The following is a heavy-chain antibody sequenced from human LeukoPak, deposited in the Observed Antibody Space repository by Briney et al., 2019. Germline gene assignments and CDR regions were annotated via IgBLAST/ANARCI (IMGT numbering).Heavy chain of an antibody. CDR2: INHSGST. CDR3: ARASSATKIDN. CDR1: GGSISSGNW. Sequence: SGTLSLTCAVSGGSISSGNWWSWVRQPPGKGLEWIGEINHSGSTNYNPSLKSRVTISVHTSQKQLSLKLSSVTAADTAVYYCARASSATKIDNWGQGTLVTVSS. V-gene: IGHV4-4*02. J-gene: IGHJ4*02. D-gene: IGHD6-25*01.